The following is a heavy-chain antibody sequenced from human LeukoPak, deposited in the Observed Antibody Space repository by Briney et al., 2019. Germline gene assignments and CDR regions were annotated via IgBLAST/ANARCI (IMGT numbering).Heavy chain of an antibody. CDR1: GFTFSSDW. CDR3: ARDPYSGGYGDDYYYYMDV. Sequence: GGSLRLSCAASGFTFSSDWMSWVRQAPGKGLEWVANINEDGSEKHYVDSVKGRFTISRDNAQNSLYLHMSSLRAEDTAVYYCARDPYSGGYGDDYYYYMDVWGKGTTVTISS. D-gene: IGHD1-26*01. J-gene: IGHJ6*03. V-gene: IGHV3-7*01. CDR2: INEDGSEK.